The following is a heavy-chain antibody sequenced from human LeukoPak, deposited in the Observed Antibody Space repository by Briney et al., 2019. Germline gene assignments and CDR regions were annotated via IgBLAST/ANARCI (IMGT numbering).Heavy chain of an antibody. CDR1: GYTFTSYG. CDR2: INPNSGGT. J-gene: IGHJ6*03. Sequence: GASVKVSCKASGYTFTSYGISWVRQAPGQGLEWMGRINPNSGGTNYAQKFQGRVTMTRDTSISTAYMELSRLRSDDTAVYYCARDRRYCSSTSCLGYYYYYMDVWGKGTTVTVSS. CDR3: ARDRRYCSSTSCLGYYYYYMDV. V-gene: IGHV1-2*06. D-gene: IGHD2-2*01.